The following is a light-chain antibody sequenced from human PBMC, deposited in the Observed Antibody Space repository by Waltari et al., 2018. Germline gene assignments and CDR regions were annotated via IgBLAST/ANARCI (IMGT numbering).Light chain of an antibody. CDR2: DAS. V-gene: IGKV3-20*01. CDR1: QSVSRALRT. J-gene: IGKJ1*01. Sequence: EIVLTQSPGTLPLSPGERATLSCRASQSVSRALRTLAWYQQKPGQAPRLLIYDASTRATGIPDRFSGSGSGTDFTLTISRLEPDDFAVYYCQRYGTLPATFGQGTKVEIK. CDR3: QRYGTLPAT.